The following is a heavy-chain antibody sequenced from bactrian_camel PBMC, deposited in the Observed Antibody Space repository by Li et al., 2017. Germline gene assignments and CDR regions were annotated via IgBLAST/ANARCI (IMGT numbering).Heavy chain of an antibody. V-gene: IGHV3S55*01. CDR2: IRRDDLT. CDR3: AAEFSGGAWLRGTALRKFEYHS. J-gene: IGHJ6*01. D-gene: IGHD2*01. Sequence: HVQLVESGGGSVQTGGSLRLSCAPSGLSVSDSSMAWFRQSPGKEPEAVAAIRRDDLTAYIDSVKGRFTISKDNAENSLFLQMSNLKPEDTAMYYCAAEFSGGAWLRGTALRKFEYHSWGQGTQVTVS. CDR1: GLSVSDSS.